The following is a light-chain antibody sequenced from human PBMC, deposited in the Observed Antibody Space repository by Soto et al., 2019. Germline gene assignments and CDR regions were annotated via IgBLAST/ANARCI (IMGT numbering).Light chain of an antibody. CDR2: AAS. CDR1: QGISSY. V-gene: IGKV1-8*01. CDR3: QQYYSYPFT. J-gene: IGKJ4*01. Sequence: AIRMTQSPSSFSASTGDRVTITCRASQGISSYLAWYQQKPGKAPKLLIYAASTLQSGVPSRFSGSGSGTDFALTISCLQSEDFATYYCQQYYSYPFTFGGGTKEEIK.